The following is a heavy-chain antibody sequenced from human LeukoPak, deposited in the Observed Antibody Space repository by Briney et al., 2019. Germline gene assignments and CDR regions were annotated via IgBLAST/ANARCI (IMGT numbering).Heavy chain of an antibody. J-gene: IGHJ6*02. V-gene: IGHV3-21*01. D-gene: IGHD4/OR15-4a*01. CDR1: GFTFSFHD. CDR3: VRDGANYGMDV. CDR2: ISRSSGSI. Sequence: PGGSLRLSCAGSGFTFSFHDMHWVRQAPGKGLEWVSYISRSSGSIFYSGSVTGRFTISRDNAKNTLYLQMKSLRAEDTAVYYCVRDGANYGMDVWGQGSAVTVSS.